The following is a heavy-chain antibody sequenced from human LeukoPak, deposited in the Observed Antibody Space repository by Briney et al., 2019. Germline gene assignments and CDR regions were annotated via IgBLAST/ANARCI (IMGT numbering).Heavy chain of an antibody. V-gene: IGHV4-4*02. CDR3: TRESGAFSPFGF. CDR1: GGSITTTNW. D-gene: IGHD1-26*01. J-gene: IGHJ4*02. CDR2: VHLNGAT. Sequence: SETLSLTRAVSGGSITTTNWWSWVRQPPGKGLEWIGEVHLNGATNYNPSLESRFSMSIDKSNNHLSLEVTSVTAADTAMYYCTRESGAFSPFGFWGQGTLVTVPS.